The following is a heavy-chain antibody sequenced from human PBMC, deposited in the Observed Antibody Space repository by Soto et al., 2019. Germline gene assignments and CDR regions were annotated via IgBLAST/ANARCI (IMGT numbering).Heavy chain of an antibody. J-gene: IGHJ5*02. D-gene: IGHD3-3*01. Sequence: GESLKISCMGSGYKVSTWHNFTSYWIAWVRQMPGEGLEWMGIIYPGDSDTRYSPSFQGQVTISADKSISTAYLQWSSLKASDTAMYYCARLDPEPHTGWFDPWGQGTLVTISS. CDR2: IYPGDSDT. CDR3: ARLDPEPHTGWFDP. CDR1: GYKVSTWHNFTSYW. V-gene: IGHV5-51*01.